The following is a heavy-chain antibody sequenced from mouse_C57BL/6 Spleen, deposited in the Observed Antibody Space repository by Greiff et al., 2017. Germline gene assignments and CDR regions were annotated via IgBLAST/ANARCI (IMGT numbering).Heavy chain of an antibody. D-gene: IGHD2-5*01. CDR2: IDPSDSYT. V-gene: IGHV1-59*01. CDR3: AISDYSNYRYYMDY. J-gene: IGHJ2*02. Sequence: QVQLQQPGAELVRPGTSVKLSCKASGYTFTSYWMHWVKQRPGQGLEWIGVIDPSDSYTNYNQKFKGKATLTVDTSSSTAYMQLSSLTSEDAAVYYCAISDYSNYRYYMDYWGQGTSLTVSS. CDR1: GYTFTSYW.